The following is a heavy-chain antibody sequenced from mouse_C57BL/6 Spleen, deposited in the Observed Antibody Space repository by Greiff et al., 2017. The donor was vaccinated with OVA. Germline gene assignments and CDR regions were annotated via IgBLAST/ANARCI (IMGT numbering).Heavy chain of an antibody. CDR2: INPNNGGT. V-gene: IGHV1-26*01. J-gene: IGHJ4*01. CDR1: GYTFTDYY. CDR3: ARREDSSGYVPYYYAMDY. Sequence: EVQLQQSGPELVKPGASVKISCKASGYTFTDYYMNWVKQSHGKSLEWIGDINPNNGGTSYNQKFKGKATLTVDKSSSTAYMELRSLTSEDSAVYYCARREDSSGYVPYYYAMDYWGQGTSVTVSS. D-gene: IGHD3-2*02.